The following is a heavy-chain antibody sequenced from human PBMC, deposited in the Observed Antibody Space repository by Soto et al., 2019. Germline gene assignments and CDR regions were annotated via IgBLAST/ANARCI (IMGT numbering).Heavy chain of an antibody. CDR2: ISSSSSTI. J-gene: IGHJ6*02. Sequence: PGGSLRLPCAASGFTFSSYSMNWVRQAPGKGLEWVSYISSSSSTIYYADSVKGRFTISRDNAKNSLYLQMNSLRAEDTAVYYCARDYVGAYCSSTSCYSDYYYGMDVWGQGTTVTVSS. D-gene: IGHD2-2*01. CDR3: ARDYVGAYCSSTSCYSDYYYGMDV. V-gene: IGHV3-48*01. CDR1: GFTFSSYS.